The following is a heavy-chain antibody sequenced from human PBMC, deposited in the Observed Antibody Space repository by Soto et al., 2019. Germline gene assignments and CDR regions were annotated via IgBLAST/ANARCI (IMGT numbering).Heavy chain of an antibody. CDR1: GFTFRNYN. V-gene: IGHV3-21*06. D-gene: IGHD2-21*01. Sequence: VQLVESGGGLVKAGGSLRLFCTASGFTFRNYNMNWVRQAPGKGLEWVSSISTGGAYMFYVDSVKGRFTISRDNAQNSLFLQIDSPRAEDTAVYYCARDIASPGGDYFDSWGQGTLVTVSS. CDR3: ARDIASPGGDYFDS. J-gene: IGHJ4*02. CDR2: ISTGGAYM.